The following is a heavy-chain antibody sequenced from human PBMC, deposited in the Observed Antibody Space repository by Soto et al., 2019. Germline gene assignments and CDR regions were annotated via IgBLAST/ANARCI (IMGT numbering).Heavy chain of an antibody. CDR3: ARGRRVIGNSSGAGGVFDP. CDR2: IYHSGST. D-gene: IGHD6-19*01. J-gene: IGHJ5*02. V-gene: IGHV4-4*02. Sequence: PSETLSLTCAVSSGSISSSNWWSWVRQPPGKGLEWIGEIYHSGSTNYNPSLKSRVTISVDKSKNQFSLKLSSVTAADTAVYYCARGRRVIGNSSGAGGVFDPWGQGTLVTVSS. CDR1: SGSISSSNW.